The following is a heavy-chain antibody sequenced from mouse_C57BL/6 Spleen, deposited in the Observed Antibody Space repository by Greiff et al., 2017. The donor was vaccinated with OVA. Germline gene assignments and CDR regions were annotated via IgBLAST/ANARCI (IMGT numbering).Heavy chain of an antibody. CDR3: ARFGDYYGSGSPYFDV. J-gene: IGHJ1*03. D-gene: IGHD1-1*01. CDR1: GFTFTDYY. V-gene: IGHV7-3*01. CDR2: IRNKANGYTT. Sequence: EVQVVESGGGLVQPGGSLSLSCAASGFTFTDYYMSWVRQPPGKALEWLGFIRNKANGYTTEYSASVKGRFTISRDNSQSILYLQMNALRAEDSATYYCARFGDYYGSGSPYFDVWGTGTTVTVSS.